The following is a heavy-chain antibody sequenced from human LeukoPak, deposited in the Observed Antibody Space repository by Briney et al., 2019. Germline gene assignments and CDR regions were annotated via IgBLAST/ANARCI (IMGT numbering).Heavy chain of an antibody. CDR3: ATQPAAADVYY. CDR1: GFTFSSYW. D-gene: IGHD2-2*01. J-gene: IGHJ4*02. Sequence: GGSLRLSCAGSGFTFSSYWMSWVRQAPGKGLEWVANIRQDGNEKYYVDSVKGRFTISRDNAKKSLYLQMNSLRAEDTAVYYCATQPAAADVYYWGQGTLVTVSS. CDR2: IRQDGNEK. V-gene: IGHV3-7*03.